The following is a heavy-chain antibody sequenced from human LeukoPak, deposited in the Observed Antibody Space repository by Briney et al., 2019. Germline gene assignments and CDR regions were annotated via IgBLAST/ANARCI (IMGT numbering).Heavy chain of an antibody. CDR3: AREEGIAAEYFQH. D-gene: IGHD6-13*01. Sequence: ASVKVSCKASGGTFSSYAISWVRQAPGQGLEWMGGVTPIFGTANYAQEFQGRVTITTDESTSTAYMELSSLRSEDTAVYYCAREEGIAAEYFQHWGQGTLVTVSS. V-gene: IGHV1-69*05. CDR1: GGTFSSYA. CDR2: VTPIFGTA. J-gene: IGHJ1*01.